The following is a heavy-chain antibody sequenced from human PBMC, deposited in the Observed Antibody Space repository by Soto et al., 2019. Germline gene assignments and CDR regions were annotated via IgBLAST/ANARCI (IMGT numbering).Heavy chain of an antibody. V-gene: IGHV4-31*03. Sequence: QVQLQESGPGLVKPSQTLSLTCTVSGGSISSGGYYWSWIRQHPGKGLEWIGYIYYSGSTYYNPSLKSRVTISVDTSKNQFSRKLSSVTAADTAVYYCARDQADSHDAFDIWGQGTMVTVSS. CDR1: GGSISSGGYY. CDR2: IYYSGST. J-gene: IGHJ3*02. CDR3: ARDQADSHDAFDI.